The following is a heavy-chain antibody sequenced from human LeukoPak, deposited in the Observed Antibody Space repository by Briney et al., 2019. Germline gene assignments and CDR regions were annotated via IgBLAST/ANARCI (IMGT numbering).Heavy chain of an antibody. J-gene: IGHJ4*02. CDR2: ISSSSSYI. CDR1: GFTFSSYS. D-gene: IGHD5-12*01. V-gene: IGHV3-21*01. CDR3: PRDGYSGYDFGY. Sequence: GGSLRLSCAASGFTFSSYSMNRVRQAPGKGLEWVSSISSSSSYIYYADSVKGRFTISRDNAKNSLYLQMNSLRAEDTAVYYCPRDGYSGYDFGYWGQGTLVTVSS.